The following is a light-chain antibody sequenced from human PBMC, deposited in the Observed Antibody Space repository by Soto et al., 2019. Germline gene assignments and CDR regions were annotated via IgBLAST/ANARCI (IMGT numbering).Light chain of an antibody. CDR1: ISDVGAYNY. CDR2: DVI. Sequence: QSALTQPASVSGSPGQSITISCTGTISDVGAYNYVSWYQQHPGKAPKLMIYDVINRPSGVSDRFSGSKSGNTASLTISGFQAEDEADYYCSSYTSTGTVIFGGGTKLTVL. J-gene: IGLJ2*01. V-gene: IGLV2-14*03. CDR3: SSYTSTGTVI.